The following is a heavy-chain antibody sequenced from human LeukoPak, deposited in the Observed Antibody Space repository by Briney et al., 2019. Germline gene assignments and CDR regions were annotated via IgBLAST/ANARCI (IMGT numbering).Heavy chain of an antibody. D-gene: IGHD3-16*01. Sequence: GGSLRLSCAASGFTFSNYWMTWVRQAPNKGLEWVSTIRTDGTTIYADSVKGRFTISRNTSKNTLYLQMSSLKAEDTAVYYCGRGGYDVDVWGQGTTVSVSS. CDR2: IRTDGTT. J-gene: IGHJ6*02. CDR3: GRGGYDVDV. CDR1: GFTFSNYW. V-gene: IGHV3-66*01.